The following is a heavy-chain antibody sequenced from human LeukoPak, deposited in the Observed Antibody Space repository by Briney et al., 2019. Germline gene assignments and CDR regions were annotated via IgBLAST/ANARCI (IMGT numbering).Heavy chain of an antibody. V-gene: IGHV4-59*01. Sequence: SETLSLTCTVSGGSISSYYWSWIRQPPGKGLEWIGYIYYSGSTNYNPSLKSRVTISVDTSKNQFPLKLSSVTAADTAVYYCARVRDGYNYYFDYWGQGTLVTVSS. CDR3: ARVRDGYNYYFDY. J-gene: IGHJ4*02. CDR2: IYYSGST. D-gene: IGHD5-24*01. CDR1: GGSISSYY.